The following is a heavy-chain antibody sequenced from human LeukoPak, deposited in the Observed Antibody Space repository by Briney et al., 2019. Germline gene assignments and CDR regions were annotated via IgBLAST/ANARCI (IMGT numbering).Heavy chain of an antibody. Sequence: SETLSLTCAVYGGSFSGYYWSWIRQPPGKGLEWIGEINHSGSTNYNPSLKNRVTISVDTSKNQFSLKLSSVTAADTAVYYCARYDSSGYSFDYWGQGTLVTVSS. CDR1: GGSFSGYY. D-gene: IGHD3-22*01. CDR3: ARYDSSGYSFDY. V-gene: IGHV4-34*01. CDR2: INHSGST. J-gene: IGHJ4*02.